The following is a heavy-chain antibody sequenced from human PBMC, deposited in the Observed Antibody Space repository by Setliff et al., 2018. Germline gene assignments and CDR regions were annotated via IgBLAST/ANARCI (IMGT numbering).Heavy chain of an antibody. V-gene: IGHV4-39*07. CDR2: IYYSGST. J-gene: IGHJ5*02. CDR1: GGSISSSSYY. Sequence: SETLSLTCTVSGGSISSSSYYWGWIRQPPGKGLEWIGSIYYSGSTYYNPSLKSRVTISVDTSKNQFSLKLSYVTAADTAVYYCARIHLLLWFGELLSGWFDPWGQGTLVTVSS. D-gene: IGHD3-10*01. CDR3: ARIHLLLWFGELLSGWFDP.